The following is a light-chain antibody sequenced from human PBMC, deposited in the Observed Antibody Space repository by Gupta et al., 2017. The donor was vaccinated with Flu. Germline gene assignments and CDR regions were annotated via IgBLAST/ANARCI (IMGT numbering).Light chain of an antibody. CDR2: DAF. V-gene: IGKV3-11*01. J-gene: IGKJ4*01. Sequence: EIVLTQSPATLSLSPGERATLSCRASQSISGYLAWYQQRPGQAPRLLIYDAFNRATGIPARFSGSGSGTDFTLTISSLEPEDFAVYYCQQRSNRPLTFGGGTXVEIK. CDR3: QQRSNRPLT. CDR1: QSISGY.